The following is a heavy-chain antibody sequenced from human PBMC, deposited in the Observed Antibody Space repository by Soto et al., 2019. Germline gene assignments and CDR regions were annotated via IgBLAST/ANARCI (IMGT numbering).Heavy chain of an antibody. D-gene: IGHD6-13*01. CDR3: ARARPSSSLYYYYYGMDV. CDR2: ISSSSSYI. J-gene: IGHJ6*02. V-gene: IGHV3-21*01. CDR1: GLTVSGKKY. Sequence: GGSLRLSCAAFGLTVSGKKYVAWVRQAPGKGLEWVSSISSSSSYIYYADSVKGRFTISRDNAKNSLYLQMNSLRAEDTAVYYCARARPSSSLYYYYYGMDVWGQGTTVTVSS.